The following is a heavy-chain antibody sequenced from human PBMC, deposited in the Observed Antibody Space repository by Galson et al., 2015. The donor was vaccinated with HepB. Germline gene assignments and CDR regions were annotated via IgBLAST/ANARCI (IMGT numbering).Heavy chain of an antibody. Sequence: DTLSLTCGAYGGSFSTYYWRWLRQPPGRGVEWIGKTNHYGSTNYNPTLKSRVSISIDTSKNRFSLKLSSVTAADTAVYYCARAVYYDFWNGFGPWGQGTLVTVSS. V-gene: IGHV4-34*01. J-gene: IGHJ5*02. D-gene: IGHD3-3*01. CDR3: ARAVYYDFWNGFGP. CDR1: GGSFSTYY. CDR2: TNHYGST.